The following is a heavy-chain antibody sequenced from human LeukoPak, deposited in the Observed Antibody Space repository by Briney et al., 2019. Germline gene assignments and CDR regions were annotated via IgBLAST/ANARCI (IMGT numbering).Heavy chain of an antibody. CDR1: GFTVSSNY. CDR3: ARVDGGSYWAFDY. J-gene: IGHJ4*02. D-gene: IGHD1-26*01. V-gene: IGHV3-66*01. CDR2: IYSGGST. Sequence: GGSLGLSCAASGFTVSSNYMSWVRQAPGKGLEWVSVIYSGGSTYYADSVKGRFTISRDNSKNTLYLQMNSLRAEDTAVYYCARVDGGSYWAFDYWGQGPLVTVSS.